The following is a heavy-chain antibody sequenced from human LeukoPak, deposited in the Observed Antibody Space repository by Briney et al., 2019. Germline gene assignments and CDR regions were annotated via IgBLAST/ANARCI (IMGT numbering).Heavy chain of an antibody. J-gene: IGHJ4*02. CDR1: GFTFSSYE. CDR3: ARKYASGTYPLDY. Sequence: GGSLRLSCAAAGFTFSSYEMNWVRQAPGQGLEWVSVIRDNGAVTFYGASLKGRFTTSRDNSKNTLYLQMSSLRLADTAVYYCARKYASGTYPLDYWGQGTLVTVSS. D-gene: IGHD3-10*01. V-gene: IGHV3-23*01. CDR2: IRDNGAVT.